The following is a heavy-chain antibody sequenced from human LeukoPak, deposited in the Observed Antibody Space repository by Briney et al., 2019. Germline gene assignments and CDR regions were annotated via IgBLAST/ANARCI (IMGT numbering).Heavy chain of an antibody. J-gene: IGHJ4*02. V-gene: IGHV5-51*01. CDR1: GYSFTSNW. Sequence: GESLKISYKGSGYSFTSNWIGWVRQMPGEGLEWMGIIYPGDSDTRYSPSFQGHVTISADKSIDTAYLQWSSLKASDTAMYYCARGASPFDYWGQGTLVTVSS. CDR2: IYPGDSDT. CDR3: ARGASPFDY.